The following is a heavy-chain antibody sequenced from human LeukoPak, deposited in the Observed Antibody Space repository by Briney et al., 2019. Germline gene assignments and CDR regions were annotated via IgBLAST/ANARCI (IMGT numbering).Heavy chain of an antibody. Sequence: SETLSLTCTVSGGSISSSRYYWGWIRQPPGRGLEWIGSIYYSGSTYYNPSLKSRVTISVDTSKNQFSLKLSSVTAADTAVYYCARHEAWFDPWGQGTLVTVSS. CDR2: IYYSGST. J-gene: IGHJ5*02. CDR1: GGSISSSRYY. V-gene: IGHV4-39*01. CDR3: ARHEAWFDP.